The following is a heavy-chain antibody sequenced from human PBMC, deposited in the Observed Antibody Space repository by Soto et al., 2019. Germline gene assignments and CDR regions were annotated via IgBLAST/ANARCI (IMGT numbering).Heavy chain of an antibody. CDR2: IYHSGST. V-gene: IGHV4-4*02. CDR1: GGSISSSNW. J-gene: IGHJ6*02. D-gene: IGHD4-17*01. Sequence: QVQLQESGPGLVKPSGTLSLTCAVSGGSISSSNWWSWVRQPPGKGLEWIGEIYHSGSTNYTPSLTRRVTISVDKSKNQCSLKLSSVTAADTAVYYCASENGNDYRPYGMDVWVQGTTVTVSS. CDR3: ASENGNDYRPYGMDV.